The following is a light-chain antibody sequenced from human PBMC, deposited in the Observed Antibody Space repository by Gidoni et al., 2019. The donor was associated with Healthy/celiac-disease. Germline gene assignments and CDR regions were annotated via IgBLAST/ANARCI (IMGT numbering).Light chain of an antibody. CDR3: SSYTSSSTLV. CDR1: SSDVGGYNY. V-gene: IGLV2-14*01. CDR2: EVS. J-gene: IGLJ2*01. Sequence: QSALTQPASVSGSPGQSITISCTGTSSDVGGYNYVSWYQQHPVKSPNLMIYEVSNRPSGGSNRFSGSKSGNTASLTISGLQAEDEADYYCSSYTSSSTLVFGGGTKLTVL.